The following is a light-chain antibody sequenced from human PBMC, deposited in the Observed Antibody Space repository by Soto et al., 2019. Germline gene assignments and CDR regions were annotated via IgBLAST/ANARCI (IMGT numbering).Light chain of an antibody. CDR1: QSISSSY. Sequence: EIVLTQSPGTQSLSPGERATLSCRASQSISSSYLVWYQQKTGQAPRLLIYAASNRATGIPDRFSGSGSGTDFTLTISRLEPEDFAVYYCQRFGDSRRTFGQGTKVEVK. V-gene: IGKV3-20*01. CDR2: AAS. J-gene: IGKJ1*01. CDR3: QRFGDSRRT.